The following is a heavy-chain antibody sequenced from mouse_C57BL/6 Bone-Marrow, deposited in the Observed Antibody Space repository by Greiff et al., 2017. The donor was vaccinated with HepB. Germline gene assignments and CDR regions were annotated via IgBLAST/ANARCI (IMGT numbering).Heavy chain of an antibody. CDR2: INYDGSST. CDR1: GFTFSDYY. V-gene: IGHV5-16*01. CDR3: ARVSNYYAMDY. Sequence: VQLKESEGGLVQPGSSMKLSCTASGFTFSDYYMAWVRQVPEKGLEWVANINYDGSSTYYLDSLKSRFIISRDNAKNILYLQMSSLKSEDTATYYCARVSNYYAMDYWGQGTSVTVSS. J-gene: IGHJ4*01. D-gene: IGHD5-1*01.